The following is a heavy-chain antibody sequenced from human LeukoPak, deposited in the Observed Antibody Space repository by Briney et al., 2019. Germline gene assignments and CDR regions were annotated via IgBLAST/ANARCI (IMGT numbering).Heavy chain of an antibody. J-gene: IGHJ4*02. CDR1: GGSISSYY. CDR2: IYYSGST. CDR3: AREIAVAGAGSLGY. V-gene: IGHV4-59*01. Sequence: SETLSLTCTVSGGSISSYYWSWIRQPPGKGLEWIGYIYYSGSTNYNPSLKSRVTISVDTSKNQFSLRLSSVTAADTAVYYCAREIAVAGAGSLGYWGQGTLSPSPQ. D-gene: IGHD6-19*01.